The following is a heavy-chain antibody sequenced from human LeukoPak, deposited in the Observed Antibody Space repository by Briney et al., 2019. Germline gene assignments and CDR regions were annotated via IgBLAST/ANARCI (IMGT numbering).Heavy chain of an antibody. CDR2: ISYDGSNK. V-gene: IGHV3-30*03. D-gene: IGHD3-10*01. CDR1: GFTFSSYG. CDR3: ARGGSQPITMHVFDY. J-gene: IGHJ4*02. Sequence: GRSLRLSCAASGFTFSSYGMHWVRQAPGKGLEWVAVISYDGSNKYYADSVKGRFTISRDNSKNTLYLQINSLRAEDTAVYYCARGGSQPITMHVFDYWGQGTLVTVSS.